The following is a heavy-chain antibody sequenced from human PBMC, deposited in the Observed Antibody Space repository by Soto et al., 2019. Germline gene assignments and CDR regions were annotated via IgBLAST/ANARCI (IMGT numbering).Heavy chain of an antibody. J-gene: IGHJ4*02. CDR2: IYWDDDK. V-gene: IGHV2-5*02. CDR1: GFSLSTSGVG. Sequence: QITLKESGPTLVKPTQTLTLTCTFSGFSLSTSGVGVGWIRQPPGKALEWLALIYWDDDKRYSPSLKSRLTNXKXTXXPQVVLTMTNMDPVDTATYYCANTGVDTAMVQFDYWGQGTLVTVSS. D-gene: IGHD5-18*01. CDR3: ANTGVDTAMVQFDY.